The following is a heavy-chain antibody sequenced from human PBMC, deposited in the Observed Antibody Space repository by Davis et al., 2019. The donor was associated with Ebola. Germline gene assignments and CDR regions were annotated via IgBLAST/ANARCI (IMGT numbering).Heavy chain of an antibody. D-gene: IGHD3-3*01. CDR3: ARDEYDFWSGYSDY. Sequence: GESLKISCAASGFTFSTYSMNWVRQAPGKGLEWVSYISSSSSTIYYADSVKGRFTISRDNAKNSLYLQMNSLRAEDTAVYYCARDEYDFWSGYSDYWGQGTLVTVSS. CDR2: ISSSSSTI. J-gene: IGHJ4*02. V-gene: IGHV3-48*04. CDR1: GFTFSTYS.